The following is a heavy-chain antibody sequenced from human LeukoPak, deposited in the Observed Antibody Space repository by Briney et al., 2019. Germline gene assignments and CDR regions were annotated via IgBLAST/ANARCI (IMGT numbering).Heavy chain of an antibody. D-gene: IGHD2-2*01. CDR3: EVVPAAKQLGVFDH. CDR1: GGTFSSYA. Sequence: GSSVKVSCKASGGTFSSYAISWVRQAPGQGLEWMGRIIPIFGTANYAQKFQGRVTITTDESTSTAYMELSSLRSEDTAVYYCEVVPAAKQLGVFDHWGQGTLVTVSS. J-gene: IGHJ4*02. CDR2: IIPIFGTA. V-gene: IGHV1-69*05.